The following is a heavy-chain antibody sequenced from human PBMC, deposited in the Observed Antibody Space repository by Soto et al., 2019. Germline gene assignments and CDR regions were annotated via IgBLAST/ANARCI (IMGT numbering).Heavy chain of an antibody. D-gene: IGHD3-3*01. CDR2: ISPIFGTA. CDR1: GGTFSIYA. Sequence: SVKVSCKASGGTFSIYAISWVLQSPLQGLDGMGGISPIFGTANYAQKFQGRVTITADESTSTAYMELSSLRSEDTAVYYCAKAIFGVVILAYGMDVRGQGTTVTVSS. J-gene: IGHJ6*02. CDR3: AKAIFGVVILAYGMDV. V-gene: IGHV1-69*13.